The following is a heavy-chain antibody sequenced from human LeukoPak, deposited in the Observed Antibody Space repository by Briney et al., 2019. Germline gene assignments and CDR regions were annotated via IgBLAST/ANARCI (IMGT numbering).Heavy chain of an antibody. CDR2: ISGDGLTT. J-gene: IGHJ4*02. Sequence: GGSLRLSCSASGFTFSSHAMHWVRQAPGKGLEFVSSISGDGLTTYYSDSVKGRFTISRDNSDKVVYLQVSGLRTDDTASYLCVKLTSGSSFYPFWGQGTLVTVPS. CDR1: GFTFSSHA. D-gene: IGHD1-26*01. CDR3: VKLTSGSSFYPF. V-gene: IGHV3-64D*06.